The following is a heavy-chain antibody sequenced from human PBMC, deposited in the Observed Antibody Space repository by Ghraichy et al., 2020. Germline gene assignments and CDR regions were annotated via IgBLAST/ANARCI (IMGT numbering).Heavy chain of an antibody. V-gene: IGHV1-18*01. CDR3: ARAYSNYVDDAFDI. D-gene: IGHD4-11*01. Sequence: ASVKVSCKASGYTFTSYGISWVRQAPGQGLEWMGWISAYNGNTNYAQKLQGRVTMTTDTSTSTAYMELRSLRSDDTAVYYCARAYSNYVDDAFDIWGQGTMVTVSS. J-gene: IGHJ3*02. CDR1: GYTFTSYG. CDR2: ISAYNGNT.